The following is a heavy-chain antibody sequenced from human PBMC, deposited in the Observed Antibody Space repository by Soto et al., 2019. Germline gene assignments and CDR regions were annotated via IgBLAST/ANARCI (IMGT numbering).Heavy chain of an antibody. D-gene: IGHD6-19*01. J-gene: IGHJ4*02. CDR3: ARDSPDSSGWYGPPDY. CDR2: INPRGGST. CDR1: GYTFTSYY. V-gene: IGHV1-46*01. Sequence: ASVKVSCKASGYTFTSYYMHWVRQAPGQGLEWMGIINPRGGSTSYAQKFQGRVTMTRDTSTSTVYMELSSLRSEDTAVYYCARDSPDSSGWYGPPDYWGQGTLVTVSS.